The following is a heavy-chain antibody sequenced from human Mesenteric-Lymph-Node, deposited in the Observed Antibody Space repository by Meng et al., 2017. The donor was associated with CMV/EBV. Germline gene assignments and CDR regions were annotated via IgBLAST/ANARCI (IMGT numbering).Heavy chain of an antibody. D-gene: IGHD2-15*01. J-gene: IGHJ6*02. CDR2: INSDGSST. V-gene: IGHV3-74*01. Sequence: GESLKISCAASGFTFSSYWMHWVRQAPGKGLVWVSRINSDGSSTSYADSVKGRFTISRDNAKNTLYLQMSSLRAEDTAVYYCARERVVVAATSGSYYYYGMDVWGQGTTVTVSS. CDR1: GFTFSSYW. CDR3: ARERVVVAATSGSYYYYGMDV.